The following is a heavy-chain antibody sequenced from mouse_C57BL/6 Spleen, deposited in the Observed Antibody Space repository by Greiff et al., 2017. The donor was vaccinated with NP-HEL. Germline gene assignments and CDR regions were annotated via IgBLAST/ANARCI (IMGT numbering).Heavy chain of an antibody. CDR1: GYTFTSYG. CDR3: ARGEFRLVWFAY. J-gene: IGHJ3*01. D-gene: IGHD3-2*02. CDR2: IYPRSGNT. Sequence: VQLQQSGAELARPGASVKLSCKASGYTFTSYGISWVKQRTGQGLEWIGEIYPRSGNTYYNEKFKGKATLTADKSSSTAYMELRSLTSEDSAVYFCARGEFRLVWFAYWGQGTLVTVSA. V-gene: IGHV1-81*01.